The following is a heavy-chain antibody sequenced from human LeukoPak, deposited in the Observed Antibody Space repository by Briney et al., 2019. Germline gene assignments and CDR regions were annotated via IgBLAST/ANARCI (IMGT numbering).Heavy chain of an antibody. CDR3: ARDPGPLWFGEPHFDY. V-gene: IGHV3-30-3*01. CDR2: ISYDGSNK. D-gene: IGHD3-10*01. J-gene: IGHJ4*02. CDR1: GFTFSDYY. Sequence: PGGSLRLSCAASGFTFSDYYMSWIRQAPGKGLEWVAVISYDGSNKYYADSVKGRFTISRDNSKNTLYLQMNSLRAEDTAVYYCARDPGPLWFGEPHFDYWGQGTLVTVSS.